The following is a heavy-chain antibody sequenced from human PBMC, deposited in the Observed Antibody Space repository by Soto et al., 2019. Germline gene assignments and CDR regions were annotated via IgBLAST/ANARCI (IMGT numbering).Heavy chain of an antibody. J-gene: IGHJ5*02. CDR1: GFSISGHF. Sequence: EVQLVESGDELVQPGGSLRLSCAASGFSISGHFVDWVRQAPGKGLEWVSRSRNRANSYTTEYAASVKGRFTISRDDSRNSVYLQMNSLKTEDTAVYYCTRDARYNDVSYSATWGQGTLVTVS. CDR2: SRNRANSYTT. CDR3: TRDARYNDVSYSAT. D-gene: IGHD1-20*01. V-gene: IGHV3-72*01.